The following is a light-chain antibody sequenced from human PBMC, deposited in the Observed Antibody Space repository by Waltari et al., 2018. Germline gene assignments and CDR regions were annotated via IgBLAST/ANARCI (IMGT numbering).Light chain of an antibody. CDR1: SSDVEKYKL. Sequence: QSALTQPASVSRSPGQSITISCTGTSSDVEKYKLVSWYKHHPDKAPKLMIYEVAKRPSGVSNRFSGSKSGNTASLTISGLQAEDAADYYCCSYAGGGTYVFGRGTKVTVL. V-gene: IGLV2-23*02. CDR3: CSYAGGGTYV. J-gene: IGLJ1*01. CDR2: EVA.